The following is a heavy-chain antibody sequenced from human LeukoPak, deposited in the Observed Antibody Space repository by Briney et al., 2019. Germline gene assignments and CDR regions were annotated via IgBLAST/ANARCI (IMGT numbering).Heavy chain of an antibody. CDR1: GYTFTSYY. J-gene: IGHJ6*03. Sequence: ASVKVSCKASGYTFTSYYMHWVRQAPGQGLEWMGIINPSGGSTNYAQKFQGRVTITADESTSTAYMELSSLRSEDTAVYYCARDRGYSYAKKSSYYYYMDVWGKGTTVTISS. V-gene: IGHV1-46*01. D-gene: IGHD5-18*01. CDR3: ARDRGYSYAKKSSYYYYMDV. CDR2: INPSGGST.